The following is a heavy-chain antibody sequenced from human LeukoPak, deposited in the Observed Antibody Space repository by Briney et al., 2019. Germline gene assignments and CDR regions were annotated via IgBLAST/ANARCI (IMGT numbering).Heavy chain of an antibody. V-gene: IGHV1-69*16. Sequence: SVKVSCKASGGTFSSYTISWVRQAPGQGLEWMGRIIPILGIANYAQKFQGRVTITTDESTSTAYMERSGLRSEDTAVYYCARGGLRFLEWLYYFDYWGQGTLVTVSS. CDR1: GGTFSSYT. CDR2: IIPILGIA. J-gene: IGHJ4*02. CDR3: ARGGLRFLEWLYYFDY. D-gene: IGHD3-3*01.